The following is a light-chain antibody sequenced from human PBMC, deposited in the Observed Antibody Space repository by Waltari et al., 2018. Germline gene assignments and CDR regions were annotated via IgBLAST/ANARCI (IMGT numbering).Light chain of an antibody. CDR3: QAWDSSTYV. Sequence: YELTQPPSVSVSPGQPASITCSGDKLGDKYACWYQQKPGQSPVLVIYQDSKRPSGIPERFSGSNSGNTATLTISGTQAMDEADYYCQAWDSSTYVFGTGTKVTVL. CDR1: KLGDKY. CDR2: QDS. J-gene: IGLJ1*01. V-gene: IGLV3-1*01.